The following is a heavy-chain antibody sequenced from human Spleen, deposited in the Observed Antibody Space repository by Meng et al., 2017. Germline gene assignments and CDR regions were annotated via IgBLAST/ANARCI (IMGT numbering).Heavy chain of an antibody. CDR1: GGSISSSSYY. D-gene: IGHD6-13*01. CDR2: IYYSGST. J-gene: IGHJ6*02. V-gene: IGHV4-39*07. Sequence: SETLSLTCTVSGGSISSSSYYWGWIRQPPGKGLEWIGSIYYSGSTYYNPSLKSRVTISVDTSNNQFSLKLSSVTAADTAVYYCARAGYSSSWSAYYYYYGMDVWGQGTTVTVSS. CDR3: ARAGYSSSWSAYYYYYGMDV.